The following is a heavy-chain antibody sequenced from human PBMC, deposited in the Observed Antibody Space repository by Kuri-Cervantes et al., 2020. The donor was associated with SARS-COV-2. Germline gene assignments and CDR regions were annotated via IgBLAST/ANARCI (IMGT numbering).Heavy chain of an antibody. CDR2: INPNSGGT. Sequence: VKVSCKASGYTFTGYYMHWVRQAPGQGLEWMGWINPNSGGTNYAQKLQGRVTMTTDTSTSTAYMELRSLRSDDTAVYYCARDLRGYSSSWYFDYWGQGTLVTVSS. V-gene: IGHV1-2*02. CDR3: ARDLRGYSSSWYFDY. CDR1: GYTFTGYY. D-gene: IGHD6-13*01. J-gene: IGHJ4*02.